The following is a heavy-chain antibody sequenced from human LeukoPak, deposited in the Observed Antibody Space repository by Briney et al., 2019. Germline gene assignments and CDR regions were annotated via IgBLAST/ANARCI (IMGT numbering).Heavy chain of an antibody. D-gene: IGHD2-21*02. CDR1: GFTFSSYA. CDR2: INQDGSKK. Sequence: GGSLRLSCAASGFTFSSYALRWVRQAPGKGLEWVANINQDGSKKRYADSMKGRFTISRDNAKESLYLQLNSLRAEDTAVYYCAKWGPYCVGDYCPALDSWGPGTLVTVSS. CDR3: AKWGPYCVGDYCPALDS. V-gene: IGHV3-7*01. J-gene: IGHJ4*02.